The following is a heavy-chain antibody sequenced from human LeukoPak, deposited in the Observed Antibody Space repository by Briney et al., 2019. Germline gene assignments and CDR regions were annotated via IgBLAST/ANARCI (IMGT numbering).Heavy chain of an antibody. D-gene: IGHD6-6*01. J-gene: IGHJ6*03. CDR1: GGSISSYY. CDR3: ARLGQSSIAARRYYYYMDV. CDR2: IYYSGST. Sequence: SETLSLTCTVSGGSISSYYWSWIRQPPGKGLEWIGYIYYSGSTNYNPSLKSRVTISVDTSKNQFSLKLSSVTAADTAVYYCARLGQSSIAARRYYYYMDVWGKGTTVTVSS. V-gene: IGHV4-59*01.